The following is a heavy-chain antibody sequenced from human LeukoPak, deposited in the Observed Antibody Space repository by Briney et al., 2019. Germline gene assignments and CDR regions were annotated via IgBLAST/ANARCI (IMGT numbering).Heavy chain of an antibody. CDR3: AKDLDSSSWYGSDY. CDR1: GFIFSSYG. V-gene: IGHV3-30*02. Sequence: PGGSLRLSCAASGFIFSSYGMHWVRQAPGKGLEWVAFIRYEGTNKYYADSVKGRFTISRDNSKNTLYLQMNSLRAEDTAVYYCAKDLDSSSWYGSDYWGQGTLVTVSS. CDR2: IRYEGTNK. D-gene: IGHD6-13*01. J-gene: IGHJ4*02.